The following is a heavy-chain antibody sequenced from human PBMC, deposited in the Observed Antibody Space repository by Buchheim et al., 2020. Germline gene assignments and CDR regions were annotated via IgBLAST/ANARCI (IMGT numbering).Heavy chain of an antibody. CDR2: IIPIFGTA. CDR1: GGPFSSYA. J-gene: IGHJ4*02. V-gene: IGHV1-69*01. Sequence: QVQLVQSGAEVKKPGSSVKVSCKASGGPFSSYALSWVRQAPGQGLEWLGGIIPIFGTANYAQMLQGRVTITADESASTVYMELSSLRAEDTAVYYCATSFGGYVIIESWGQGT. D-gene: IGHD5-12*01. CDR3: ATSFGGYVIIES.